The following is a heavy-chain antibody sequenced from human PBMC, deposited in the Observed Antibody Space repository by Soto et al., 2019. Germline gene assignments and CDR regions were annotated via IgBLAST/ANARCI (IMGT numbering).Heavy chain of an antibody. J-gene: IGHJ4*02. CDR1: GACDNGYW. CDR2: VYSSGTT. CDR3: ARDIGSYAYGEGY. Sequence: PSETLSLTGSVSGACDNGYWGSWIRQPSGKGLEWIGRVYSSGTTDYNPSLSSRATLSVETSKNQFSLKRSSVTAADTAVYSCARDIGSYAYGEGYWGQGIQVTVSS. V-gene: IGHV4-4*07. D-gene: IGHD3-10*01.